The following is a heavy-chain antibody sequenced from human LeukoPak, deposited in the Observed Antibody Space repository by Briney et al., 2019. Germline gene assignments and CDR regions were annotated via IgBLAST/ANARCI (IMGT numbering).Heavy chain of an antibody. CDR1: GGSISSGGYY. J-gene: IGHJ4*02. D-gene: IGHD1-26*01. CDR2: IYHSGST. V-gene: IGHV4-30-2*03. CDR3: ARREGVSFDY. Sequence: NPSETLSLTCTVSGGSISSGGYYWSWIRQPPGKGLEWIGYIYHSGSTYYNPSLKSRVTISVDTSKNQFSLKLSSVTAADTAVYYCARREGVSFDYWGQGTLVTVSS.